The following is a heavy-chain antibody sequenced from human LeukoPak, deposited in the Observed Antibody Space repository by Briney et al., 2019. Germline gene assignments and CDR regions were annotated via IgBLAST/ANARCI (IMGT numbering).Heavy chain of an antibody. CDR2: FDPEDGET. V-gene: IGHV1-24*01. D-gene: IGHD1-1*01. CDR1: GYTLTELS. Sequence: ASVKVSCKVSGYTLTELSMHWVRQAPGKGLEWMGGFDPEDGETIYAQKFQGRVTMTEDTSTDTAYMELSSLRSEDTAVYYCATEHRGRMEDSHLNWNDYYYYMDVWGKGTTATVSS. CDR3: ATEHRGRMEDSHLNWNDYYYYMDV. J-gene: IGHJ6*03.